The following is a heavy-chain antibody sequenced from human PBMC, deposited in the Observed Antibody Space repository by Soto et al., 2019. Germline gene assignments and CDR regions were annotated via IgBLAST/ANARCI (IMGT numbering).Heavy chain of an antibody. CDR2: IYYRGST. CDR3: ARTRLSGYYDY. D-gene: IGHD2-15*01. J-gene: IGHJ4*02. V-gene: IGHV4-59*01. CDR1: GDSITGSH. Sequence: SGTLALTCTVSGDSITGSHWNWIRQPLGKPLEWIGYIYYRGSTNYNPSLKSRLTLSVDTSKNQIFLRLNSATAADTAVYYCARTRLSGYYDYWGQGTLVTVSS.